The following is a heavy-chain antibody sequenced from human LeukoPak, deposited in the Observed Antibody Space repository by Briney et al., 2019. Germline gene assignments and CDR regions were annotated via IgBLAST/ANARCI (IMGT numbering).Heavy chain of an antibody. V-gene: IGHV1-18*01. Sequence: GASVKVSCKASGYTFTSYGISWVRQAPGQGLEWMGWISAYNGNTDYAQKLQGRVTMTTDTSTSTAYMELRSLRSDDTAVYYCARGRVGSGSNYYYYMDVWGKGTTVTISS. D-gene: IGHD3-10*01. J-gene: IGHJ6*03. CDR3: ARGRVGSGSNYYYYMDV. CDR1: GYTFTSYG. CDR2: ISAYNGNT.